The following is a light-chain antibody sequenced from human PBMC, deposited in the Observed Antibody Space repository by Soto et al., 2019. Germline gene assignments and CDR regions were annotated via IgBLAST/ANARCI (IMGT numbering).Light chain of an antibody. CDR3: SSYTISRTIVV. CDR2: EVS. J-gene: IGLJ2*01. Sequence: QSVLTQPASVSGSPGQSITISCTGTSSDVGGYNYVSWYQKHPGKAPKVMSYEVSHRPSGVSDRFSGSKSGNTASLTISGLQAEDEADYYCSSYTISRTIVVFGGGTKLTVL. CDR1: SSDVGGYNY. V-gene: IGLV2-14*01.